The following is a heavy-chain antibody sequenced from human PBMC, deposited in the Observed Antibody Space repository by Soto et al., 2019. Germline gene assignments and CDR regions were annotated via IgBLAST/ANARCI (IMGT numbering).Heavy chain of an antibody. J-gene: IGHJ4*02. D-gene: IGHD3-22*01. CDR1: GFTFDDYA. Sequence: PGGSLRLSCAASGFTFDDYAMHWVRQAPGKGLEWVSGISWNSGSIGYADSVKGRFTISRDNAKNSLYLQMNSLRAEDSALYYCAKDFYSPYYDSSGYYYAFDYWGQGTRVTVPQ. CDR3: AKDFYSPYYDSSGYYYAFDY. V-gene: IGHV3-9*01. CDR2: ISWNSGSI.